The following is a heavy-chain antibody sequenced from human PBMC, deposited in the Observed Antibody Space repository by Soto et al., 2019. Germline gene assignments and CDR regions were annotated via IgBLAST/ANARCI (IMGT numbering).Heavy chain of an antibody. J-gene: IGHJ4*02. Sequence: EVQLLESGGGLVQPGGSLRLSCAASGFTFSSYAMSWVRQAPGKGLEWVSAISGSGGSTYYADSVKGRFTISRDNSKNTLYLQMHSLSAEDTAVYYCARVWLSGSGCYYEDWGQGTLVTVSS. CDR1: GFTFSSYA. V-gene: IGHV3-23*01. CDR2: ISGSGGST. D-gene: IGHD3-10*01. CDR3: ARVWLSGSGCYYED.